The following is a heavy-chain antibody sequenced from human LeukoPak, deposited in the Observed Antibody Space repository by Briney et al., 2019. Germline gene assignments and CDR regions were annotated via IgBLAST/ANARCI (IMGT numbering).Heavy chain of an antibody. D-gene: IGHD3-3*01. J-gene: IGHJ5*01. V-gene: IGHV3-74*01. CDR3: VRDWDHYDFDS. CDR1: GFTFSNYW. CDR2: INPAGNYG. Sequence: PGGSLRLSCAASGFTFSNYWMHWVRQAPGKGLVRVSRINPAGNYGNYADSVKGRFTISRDNAKNTVYLQMNSLRAEDTALFYCVRDWDHYDFDSWGQGTLVTVSS.